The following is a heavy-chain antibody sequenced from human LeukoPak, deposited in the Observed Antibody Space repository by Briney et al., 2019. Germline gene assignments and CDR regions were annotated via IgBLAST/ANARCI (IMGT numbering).Heavy chain of an antibody. CDR3: VKEHVDRAFTRSFEI. D-gene: IGHD3-10*01. J-gene: IGHJ3*02. CDR1: GFSFSTNT. CDR2: ISPDRA. Sequence: GGSLRLSGAASGFSFSTNTMSWVRQAPGKGLEWVSAISPDRAYYADSVKGRLTISRDNYKNTVDLHINSPRAEDTAIYYCVKEHVDRAFTRSFEIWGQGTVVTVSS. V-gene: IGHV3-23*01.